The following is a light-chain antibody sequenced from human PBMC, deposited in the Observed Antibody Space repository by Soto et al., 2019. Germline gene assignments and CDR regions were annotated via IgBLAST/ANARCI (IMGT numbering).Light chain of an antibody. CDR2: GAS. CDR1: QSVIRN. J-gene: IGKJ1*01. CDR3: QQYNNWPRT. V-gene: IGKV3-15*01. Sequence: IVMTQSPATLSVSPGERATLSRRASQSVIRNLAWYQQKPGQSPRLLIYGASTRATGIPARFIGSGSGTEFTLTIGSLQSEDFAVYYCQQYNNWPRTFGQGTKVDIK.